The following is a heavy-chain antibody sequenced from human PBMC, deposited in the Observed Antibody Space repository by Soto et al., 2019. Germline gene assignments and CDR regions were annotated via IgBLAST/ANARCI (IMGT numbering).Heavy chain of an antibody. CDR1: GFTFDDYA. CDR3: AKVEWVLLNGAFDI. J-gene: IGHJ3*02. CDR2: ISWNSGSI. Sequence: EVQLVESGGGLVQPGRSLRLSCAASGFTFDDYAMHWVRQAPGKGLEWVSGISWNSGSIGYADSVKGRFTISRDNAKNSLYLQMNSLRAEDTALYYCAKVEWVLLNGAFDIWGQGTMVTVSS. D-gene: IGHD1-26*01. V-gene: IGHV3-9*01.